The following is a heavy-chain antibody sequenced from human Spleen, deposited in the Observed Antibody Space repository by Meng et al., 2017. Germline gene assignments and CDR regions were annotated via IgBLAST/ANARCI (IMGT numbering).Heavy chain of an antibody. CDR1: GYTFRTYG. V-gene: IGHV1-18*01. Sequence: QVQLVQSGSELKKPGASVNISCKTSGYTFRTYGVTWVRQAPGQGLEYLGWISAYNGNTNYAQKLQGRVTMTTDASTSTAYMELRSLRSDDTAIYYCAKTYSYGYSDPWGQGTLVTVSS. CDR3: AKTYSYGYSDP. J-gene: IGHJ5*02. D-gene: IGHD5-18*01. CDR2: ISAYNGNT.